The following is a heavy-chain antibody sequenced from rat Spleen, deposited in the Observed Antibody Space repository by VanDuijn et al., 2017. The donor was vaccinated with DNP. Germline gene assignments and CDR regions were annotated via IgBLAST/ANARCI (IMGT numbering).Heavy chain of an antibody. J-gene: IGHJ2*01. V-gene: IGHV5-7*01. D-gene: IGHD1-12*03. CDR3: AKPWFGCFDY. Sequence: EVQLVESGGGLVQPGRSMKLSCAASGFTFSNYDMAWVRQAPKKGLEWVATISYDGSSTYYRDSVKGRFTVSRDNRKSFLYLQMDSLRSEDTATYYCAKPWFGCFDYWGQGVMVTVSP. CDR2: ISYDGSST. CDR1: GFTFSNYD.